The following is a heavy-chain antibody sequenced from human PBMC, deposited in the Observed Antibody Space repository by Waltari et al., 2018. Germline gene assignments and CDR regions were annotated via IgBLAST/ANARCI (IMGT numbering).Heavy chain of an antibody. J-gene: IGHJ4*02. D-gene: IGHD2-15*01. CDR3: AGDRGRGPILGF. Sequence: WWSRVRQPPGTGLVWIGQTPHRCINNYNPALERRVTISLDTSNNQFSRQLSSATAADTAVYYCAGDRGRGPILGFRGLGTMVTVSP. CDR1: W. V-gene: IGHV4-4*02. CDR2: TPHRCIN.